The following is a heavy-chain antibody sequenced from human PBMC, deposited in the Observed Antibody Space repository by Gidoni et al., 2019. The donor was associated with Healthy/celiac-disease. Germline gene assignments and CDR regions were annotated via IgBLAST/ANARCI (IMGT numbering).Heavy chain of an antibody. CDR1: GGSLSTHY. Sequence: QVQLQESGPGLVKPSETLSLTCNVSGGSLSTHYWSWIRQPPGKGLEWIGSIHYSGTTNYNPSFKSRVTISVDTSKNHFSVKLSSVTATDTAVYYCARHMTGGARNAFDIWGQGTQVVVSP. CDR2: IHYSGTT. D-gene: IGHD3-10*01. CDR3: ARHMTGGARNAFDI. J-gene: IGHJ3*02. V-gene: IGHV4-59*08.